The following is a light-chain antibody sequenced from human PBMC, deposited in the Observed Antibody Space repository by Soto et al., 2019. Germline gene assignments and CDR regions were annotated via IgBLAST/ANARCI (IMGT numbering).Light chain of an antibody. CDR3: TSYSSSLNLV. Sequence: QSVLTQPASVSGSLGQSITISCTGTSSDVGFYNYVSWYQQHPDKAPKLLIFEVTNRPSGVSGRFAGSKSGITASLSISGVQAEDVADYYCTSYSSSLNLVFGAGTKVTVL. V-gene: IGLV2-14*01. J-gene: IGLJ3*02. CDR2: EVT. CDR1: SSDVGFYNY.